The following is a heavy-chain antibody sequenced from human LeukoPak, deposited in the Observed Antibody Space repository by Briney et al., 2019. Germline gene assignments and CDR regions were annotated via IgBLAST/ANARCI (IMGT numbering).Heavy chain of an antibody. V-gene: IGHV3-66*01. D-gene: IGHD3-9*01. CDR3: ALGLVTDY. CDR2: IYSGGIT. Sequence: GGSLRLSCAASGFTVSSNFMSWVRQAPGKGLEWVSVIYSGGITYYADSVKGRFTISRDNSKNTLYLQMNSLRVEDTAVYYCALGLVTDYWGQGTLVTVSS. J-gene: IGHJ4*02. CDR1: GFTVSSNF.